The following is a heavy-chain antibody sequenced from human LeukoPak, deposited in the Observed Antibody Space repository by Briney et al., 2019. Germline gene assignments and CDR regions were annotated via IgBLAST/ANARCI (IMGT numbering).Heavy chain of an antibody. V-gene: IGHV1-18*01. CDR3: ATPLDYYDRSDSRQGGD. CDR2: ISAYNGNT. Sequence: GASVKVSCKASGYTFTSYGISWVRQAPGQGLEWMGWISAYNGNTNYAQKLQGRVTMTTDTSTSTAYMELRSLRSDDTAVYYCATPLDYYDRSDSRQGGDWGQGTLVTVSS. D-gene: IGHD3-22*01. CDR1: GYTFTSYG. J-gene: IGHJ4*02.